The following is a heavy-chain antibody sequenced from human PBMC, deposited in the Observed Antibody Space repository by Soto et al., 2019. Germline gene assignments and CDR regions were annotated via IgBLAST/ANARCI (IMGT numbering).Heavy chain of an antibody. J-gene: IGHJ6*02. CDR2: INPNSGGT. Sequence: QVQLVQSGAEVKKPGASVKVSCKASGFTFSAYYIYWVRQAPGQGLEWIGGINPNSGGTNNAQKFQGRVTMTRETYTSTVYMELSALISDDTAVYYCARSLLDEYSSSWRSAYYGMDVWGQGTTVTVSS. CDR1: GFTFSAYY. D-gene: IGHD6-13*01. CDR3: ARSLLDEYSSSWRSAYYGMDV. V-gene: IGHV1-2*02.